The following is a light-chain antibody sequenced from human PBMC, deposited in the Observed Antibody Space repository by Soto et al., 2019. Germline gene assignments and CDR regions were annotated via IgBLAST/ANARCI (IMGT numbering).Light chain of an antibody. V-gene: IGLV2-14*01. CDR2: DVS. CDR3: TSYTTSSTLV. J-gene: IGLJ1*01. CDR1: SSDVGGYNY. Sequence: QSALTQPASVSGSPGQSITISCTGTSSDVGGYNYVSWYQQYPGKAPKLMIYDVSNRPSGVSNRFSGPKSGNTASLTISGLQAEDEADYYCTSYTTSSTLVFGTGTKVTVL.